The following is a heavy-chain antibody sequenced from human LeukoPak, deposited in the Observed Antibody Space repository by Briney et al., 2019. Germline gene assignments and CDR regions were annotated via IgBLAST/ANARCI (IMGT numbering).Heavy chain of an antibody. J-gene: IGHJ3*02. CDR1: GFTFSHYS. CDR2: ISSSSSYI. V-gene: IGHV3-21*01. Sequence: PGGSLRLSCAASGFTFSHYSMNWVRQAPGKGLEWVSSISSSSSYIYYADSVKGRFTISRDNAKNSLYLQMNSLRAEDTAVYYCARAIAVADAFDIWGQGTMVTVSS. D-gene: IGHD6-19*01. CDR3: ARAIAVADAFDI.